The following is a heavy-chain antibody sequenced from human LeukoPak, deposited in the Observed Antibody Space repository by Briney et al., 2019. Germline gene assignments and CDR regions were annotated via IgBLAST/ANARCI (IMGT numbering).Heavy chain of an antibody. CDR3: ARETLRGYDYFDY. Sequence: GGSLRLSCAASGFTFSDYGMHWVRQAPGKGLEWVAVIWYDGSNKYYADSVKGRFTISRDNSKNTMDLQMHSLRDEDTAVYYCARETLRGYDYFDYWGQGTLVTVSS. J-gene: IGHJ4*02. D-gene: IGHD5-12*01. V-gene: IGHV3-33*01. CDR1: GFTFSDYG. CDR2: IWYDGSNK.